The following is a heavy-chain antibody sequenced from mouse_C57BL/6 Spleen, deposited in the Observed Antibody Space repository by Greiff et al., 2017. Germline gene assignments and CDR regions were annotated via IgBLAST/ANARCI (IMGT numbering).Heavy chain of an antibody. CDR1: GYTFTSYW. CDR2: IDPSDSYT. Sequence: QVQLQQSGAELVKPGASVKLSCKASGYTFTSYWMQWVKQRPGQGLEWIGEIDPSDSYTNYNQKFKGKATLTVDTSSSTAYMQLSSLTSEDSAVYYCASYYSNHGYFDYWGQGTTLTVSS. CDR3: ASYYSNHGYFDY. J-gene: IGHJ2*01. V-gene: IGHV1-50*01. D-gene: IGHD2-5*01.